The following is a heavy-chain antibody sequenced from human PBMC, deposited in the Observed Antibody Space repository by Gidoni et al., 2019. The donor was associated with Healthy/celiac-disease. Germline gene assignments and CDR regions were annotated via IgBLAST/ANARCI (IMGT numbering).Heavy chain of an antibody. D-gene: IGHD3-10*01. V-gene: IGHV1-69*06. CDR2: IIPIFGTA. CDR1: GGPFSSYA. Sequence: QVQLVQSGAEVQKPGSSVKVSCQASGGPFSSYAISWVRQAPGQGLEWMGGIIPIFGTANYAQKFQGRVTSTADKSTSTAYMELSSLRSEDTAVYYCARVVRLGGWFDPWGQGTLVTVSS. J-gene: IGHJ5*02. CDR3: ARVVRLGGWFDP.